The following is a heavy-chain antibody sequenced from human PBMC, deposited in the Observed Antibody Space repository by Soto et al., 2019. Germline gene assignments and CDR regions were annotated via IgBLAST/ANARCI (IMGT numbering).Heavy chain of an antibody. V-gene: IGHV1-69*13. J-gene: IGHJ6*02. CDR2: IIPIFGTA. CDR1: GYTFTSSG. D-gene: IGHD2-2*01. CDR3: ARIVVVPAATYYYYYGMDV. Sequence: SVKVSCKASGYTFTSSGISWVRQAPGQGLEWMGGIIPIFGTANYAQKFQGRVTITADESTSTAYMELSGLRSEDTAVYYCARIVVVPAATYYYYYGMDVWGQGTTVTVSS.